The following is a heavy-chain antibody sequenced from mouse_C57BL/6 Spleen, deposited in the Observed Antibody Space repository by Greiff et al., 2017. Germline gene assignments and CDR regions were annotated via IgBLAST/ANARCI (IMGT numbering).Heavy chain of an antibody. CDR1: GFTFSDYG. J-gene: IGHJ4*01. V-gene: IGHV5-17*01. D-gene: IGHD3-2*02. CDR2: ISSGSSTL. Sequence: EVKLMESGGGLVKPGGSLKLSCAASGFTFSDYGMHWVRQAPEKGLEWVAYISSGSSTLYSADTVQGRFTISRDNAKNTLFLQMTSLRSEDTAMYYCARKGWLRLPDYYAMDYWGQGTSVTVSS. CDR3: ARKGWLRLPDYYAMDY.